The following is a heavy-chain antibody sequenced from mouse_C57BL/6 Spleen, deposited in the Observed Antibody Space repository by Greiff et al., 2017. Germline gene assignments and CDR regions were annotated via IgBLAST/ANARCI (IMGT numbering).Heavy chain of an antibody. CDR3: AREGDDPPMAMDY. CDR2: IYPGSGNT. Sequence: QVQLQQSGAELVRPGASVKLSCKASGYTFTDYYINWVKQRPGQGLAWIARIYPGSGNTYYNEKFKGKATLTAEKSSSTAYMQLSSLTSEDSAVYFCAREGDDPPMAMDYWGQGTSVTVSS. CDR1: GYTFTDYY. V-gene: IGHV1-76*01. D-gene: IGHD2-10*01. J-gene: IGHJ4*01.